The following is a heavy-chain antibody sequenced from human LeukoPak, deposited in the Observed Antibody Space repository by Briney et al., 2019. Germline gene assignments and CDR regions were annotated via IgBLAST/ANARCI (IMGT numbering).Heavy chain of an antibody. CDR1: GFTFSSYA. CDR2: ISYDGSNE. Sequence: GRSLRLSCVASGFTFSSYAMHWVRQAPGKGLEWVAVISYDGSNEYYADSVKGRFTISRDNSKNTLYLQMNSLRAEDTAVYYCAKHKESWNSCFDYWGQGTLVTVSS. CDR3: AKHKESWNSCFDY. J-gene: IGHJ4*02. V-gene: IGHV3-30-3*02. D-gene: IGHD1-7*01.